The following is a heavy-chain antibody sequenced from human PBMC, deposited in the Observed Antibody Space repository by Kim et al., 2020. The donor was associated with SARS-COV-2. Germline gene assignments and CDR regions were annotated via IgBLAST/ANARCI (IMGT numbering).Heavy chain of an antibody. CDR3: ASLRLPGYYYYGMDV. CDR1: GFTFSSYS. J-gene: IGHJ6*02. D-gene: IGHD3-16*02. V-gene: IGHV3-48*02. Sequence: GGSLRLSCAASGFTFSSYSMNWVRQAPGKGLEWVSYISSSSSTIYYADSVKGRFTISRDNAKNSLYLHMNSLRDEDTAVYYCASLRLPGYYYYGMDVWG. CDR2: ISSSSSTI.